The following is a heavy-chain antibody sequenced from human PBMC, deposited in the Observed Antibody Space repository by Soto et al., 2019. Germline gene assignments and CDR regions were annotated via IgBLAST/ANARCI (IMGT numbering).Heavy chain of an antibody. V-gene: IGHV3-23*01. Sequence: GGSLRLSCAASGFTFSSYAMSWVRQAPGKGLEWVSAISGSGGSTYYADSVKGRFTISRDNSKNTLYLQMNSLRAEDTAVYYCAKGGSGSYYVDWIDYWGQGTLVTVSS. CDR1: GFTFSSYA. D-gene: IGHD1-26*01. J-gene: IGHJ4*02. CDR2: ISGSGGST. CDR3: AKGGSGSYYVDWIDY.